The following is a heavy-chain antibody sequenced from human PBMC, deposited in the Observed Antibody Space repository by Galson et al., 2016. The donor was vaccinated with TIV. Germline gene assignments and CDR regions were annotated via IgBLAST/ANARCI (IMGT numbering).Heavy chain of an antibody. CDR3: AKMDSSGFDYVRRFDF. Sequence: SLRLSCAASGFTFSIFAMSWVRQAPGKGLEWVSRISAGGGRTNYADSVKGRFTISRDNPKNTLYLQMSSLRADDTAVYFFAKMDSSGFDYVRRFDFWGQGTLATVSS. D-gene: IGHD3-22*01. V-gene: IGHV3-23*01. CDR1: GFTFSIFA. CDR2: ISAGGGRT. J-gene: IGHJ4*02.